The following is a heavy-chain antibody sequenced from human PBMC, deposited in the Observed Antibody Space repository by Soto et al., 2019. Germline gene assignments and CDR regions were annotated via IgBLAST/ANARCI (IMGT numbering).Heavy chain of an antibody. V-gene: IGHV3-23*01. Sequence: GGSLRLSFAASGFTFSSYAMSWVRQAPGKGLEWVSAISGSGGSTYYADSVKGRFTISRDNSKNTLYLQMNSLRAEDTAVYYCAKDQAVTTSETFDYWGQGTLVTVSS. CDR1: GFTFSSYA. J-gene: IGHJ4*02. D-gene: IGHD4-4*01. CDR3: AKDQAVTTSETFDY. CDR2: ISGSGGST.